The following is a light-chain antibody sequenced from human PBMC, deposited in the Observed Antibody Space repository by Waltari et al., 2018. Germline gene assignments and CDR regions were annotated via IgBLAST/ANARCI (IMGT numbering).Light chain of an antibody. CDR1: QCISNS. Sequence: DIQVTQSPSFLSASVRDRVTITCRASQCISNSLAWYQHKPGKAPKLLIYSASTLQSGVPSRFSGSGSGTEFSLTISSLQPEDFATYYCQQLNSYPLTFGGGTKVEIK. J-gene: IGKJ4*01. V-gene: IGKV1-9*01. CDR3: QQLNSYPLT. CDR2: SAS.